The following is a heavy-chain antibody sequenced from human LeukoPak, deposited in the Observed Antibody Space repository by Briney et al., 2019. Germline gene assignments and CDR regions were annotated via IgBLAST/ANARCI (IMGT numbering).Heavy chain of an antibody. V-gene: IGHV1-69*13. J-gene: IGHJ4*02. CDR1: GYTFIGYY. D-gene: IGHD6-19*01. Sequence: GASVKVSCKASGYTFIGYYVHWVRQAPGQGLEWMGGIIPIFGTANYAQKFQGRVTITADESTSTAYMGLSSLRSEDTAVYYCASQSIAVAGTGVDYWGQGTLVTVSS. CDR2: IIPIFGTA. CDR3: ASQSIAVAGTGVDY.